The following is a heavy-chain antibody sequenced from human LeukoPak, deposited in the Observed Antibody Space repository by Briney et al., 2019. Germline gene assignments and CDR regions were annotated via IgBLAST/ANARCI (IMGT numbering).Heavy chain of an antibody. V-gene: IGHV4-59*01. CDR1: GGSFSSYY. CDR2: IYYSGST. CDR3: ARVSSSWSDAFDI. J-gene: IGHJ3*02. Sequence: SETLSLTCTVSGGSFSSYYWRWIRQPPGKGLEWIGYIYYSGSTNYNPSLKSRVTISVDTSKNQFSLKLSSVAAADTAVYYCARVSSSWSDAFDIWGQGTMVTVSS. D-gene: IGHD6-13*01.